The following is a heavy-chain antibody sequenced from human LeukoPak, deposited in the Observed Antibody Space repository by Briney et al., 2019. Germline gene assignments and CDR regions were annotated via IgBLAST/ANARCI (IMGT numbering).Heavy chain of an antibody. D-gene: IGHD1-26*01. Sequence: SETLSLTCTVSGGSISSYYWSWIRQPPGKGLEWIGYIYYSGSANYNPSLKSRVTISVDTSKNQFSLKLSSVTAADTAVYYCARTGGSFYFYYYMDVWGKGTTVTVSS. V-gene: IGHV4-59*12. CDR3: ARTGGSFYFYYYMDV. CDR2: IYYSGSA. J-gene: IGHJ6*03. CDR1: GGSISSYY.